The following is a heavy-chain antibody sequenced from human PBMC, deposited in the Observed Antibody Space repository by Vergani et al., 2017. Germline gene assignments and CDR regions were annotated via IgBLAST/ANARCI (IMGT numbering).Heavy chain of an antibody. CDR1: GGSISRYY. CDR2: IYYSGST. CDR3: ARDLADPQDARHPRRFDP. V-gene: IGHV4-59*01. J-gene: IGHJ5*02. D-gene: IGHD3-16*01. Sequence: QVQLQESGPGLVKPSETLSLTCTVSGGSISRYYWSWIRQPPGKGLEWIGYIYYSGSTNYNPSLKSRVTISVDTSKNQFSLKLSSVTAADTAVYYCARDLADPQDARHPRRFDPWGQGTLVTVSS.